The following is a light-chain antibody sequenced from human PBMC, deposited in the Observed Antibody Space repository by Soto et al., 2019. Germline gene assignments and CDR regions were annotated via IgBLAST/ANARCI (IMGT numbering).Light chain of an antibody. Sequence: EIVLTQSPGTLSLSPGERATLSCRASQSVSSSYLAWYQQKPGQAPRLLIYGASSRATGSPDRFSGSGSGTDFTLTISRLEPADFAVYYCQQYGSSPPLYTFGQGTKLEIK. CDR1: QSVSSSY. J-gene: IGKJ2*01. V-gene: IGKV3-20*01. CDR3: QQYGSSPPLYT. CDR2: GAS.